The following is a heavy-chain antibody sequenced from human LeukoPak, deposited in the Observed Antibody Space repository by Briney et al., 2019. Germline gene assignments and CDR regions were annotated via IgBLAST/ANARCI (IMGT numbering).Heavy chain of an antibody. V-gene: IGHV4-59*08. CDR1: SDSISNYY. J-gene: IGHJ4*02. Sequence: SETLSLTCTVSSDSISNYYWSWIRQPPGKGLEWIGYIYYSGSTNYNPSLKSRVTISVDTSKNQFSLKLSSVTAADTAVYYCARSPHYSRYFDYWGQGTLVTVSS. CDR2: IYYSGST. D-gene: IGHD4-11*01. CDR3: ARSPHYSRYFDY.